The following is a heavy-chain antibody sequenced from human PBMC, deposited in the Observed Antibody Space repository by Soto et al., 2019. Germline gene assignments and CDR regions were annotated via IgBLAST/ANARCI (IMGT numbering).Heavy chain of an antibody. Sequence: EVQLVESGGGLVQPGGSLRLSCSVSGFTFNSAWMSWVRQAPGKGLEWVVNINQDGNEKFYVDSVMGRFTISRDNANNSLFLQMNSLRVEDTAVYYCASTPVAARYFDYWGRGTLVTVSS. J-gene: IGHJ4*02. V-gene: IGHV3-7*01. CDR2: INQDGNEK. CDR3: ASTPVAARYFDY. CDR1: GFTFNSAW. D-gene: IGHD6-6*01.